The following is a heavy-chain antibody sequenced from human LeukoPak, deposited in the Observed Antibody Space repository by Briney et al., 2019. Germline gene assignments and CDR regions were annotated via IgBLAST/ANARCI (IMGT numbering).Heavy chain of an antibody. D-gene: IGHD4-23*01. Sequence: ASVKASCKASGYTFTSYYMHWVRQAPGQGLEWMGIINPSGGSTSYAQKFQGRVTMTRDTSTSTVYMELSSLRSEDTAVYYCARAXPTTVVTPFLQTYFDYWGQGTLVTVSS. CDR3: ARAXPTTVVTPFLQTYFDY. CDR2: INPSGGST. J-gene: IGHJ4*02. CDR1: GYTFTSYY. V-gene: IGHV1-46*01.